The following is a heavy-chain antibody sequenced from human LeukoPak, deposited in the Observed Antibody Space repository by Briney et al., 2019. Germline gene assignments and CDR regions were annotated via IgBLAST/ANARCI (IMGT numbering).Heavy chain of an antibody. J-gene: IGHJ6*02. D-gene: IGHD3-10*01. V-gene: IGHV4-39*07. CDR3: ARSPLWFGPKGGMDV. CDR2: IYYSGST. CDR1: GGSINNINYY. Sequence: SETLSLTCTVSGGSINNINYYWGWIRQPPGKGLEWIGTIYYSGSTNYNPSLKSRVTISVDTSKNQFSLKLSSVTAADTAVYYCARSPLWFGPKGGMDVWGQGTTVTVSS.